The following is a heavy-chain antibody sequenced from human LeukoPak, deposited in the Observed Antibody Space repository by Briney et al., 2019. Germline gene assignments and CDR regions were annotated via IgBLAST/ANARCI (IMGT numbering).Heavy chain of an antibody. D-gene: IGHD3-10*01. V-gene: IGHV1-46*01. CDR3: ARDYYGSGTPYSGMLFDP. J-gene: IGHJ5*02. CDR2: IYPSGGST. Sequence: ASVKVSCKASGYTFTSYYMHWVRQAPGQGLEWMGIIYPSGGSTSYAQKFQGRVTMTRDTSTSTVYMELSSLRSEDTAVYYCARDYYGSGTPYSGMLFDPWGQGTLVTVSS. CDR1: GYTFTSYY.